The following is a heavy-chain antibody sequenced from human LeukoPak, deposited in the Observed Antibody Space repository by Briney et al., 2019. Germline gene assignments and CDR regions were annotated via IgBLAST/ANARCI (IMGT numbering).Heavy chain of an antibody. J-gene: IGHJ4*02. CDR1: GGSISSYY. V-gene: IGHV4-59*01. Sequence: PSETLSLTCTVSGGSISSYYWSWIRQPPGKGLEWIGYIYYSGSTNYNPSLKSRVTISLDTSKNQFSLKLSSVTAADTAVYYCARDEVGGSYDYWGQGTLVTVSS. CDR3: ARDEVGGSYDY. CDR2: IYYSGST. D-gene: IGHD1-26*01.